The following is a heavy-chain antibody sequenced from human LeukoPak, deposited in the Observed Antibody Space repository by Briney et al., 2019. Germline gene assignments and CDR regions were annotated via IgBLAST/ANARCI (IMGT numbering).Heavy chain of an antibody. J-gene: IGHJ4*02. CDR3: ARAPKGDSSGGSIDY. CDR1: GGSISSGGYY. V-gene: IGHV4-31*03. Sequence: NPSQTLSLTCTVSGGSISSGGYYWSWLRQHPGKGLEWIGYIYYSGSTYYNPSLKSRVTISVDTSKNQFSLKLSSVTAADTAVYYCARAPKGDSSGGSIDYWGQGTLVTVSS. D-gene: IGHD3-22*01. CDR2: IYYSGST.